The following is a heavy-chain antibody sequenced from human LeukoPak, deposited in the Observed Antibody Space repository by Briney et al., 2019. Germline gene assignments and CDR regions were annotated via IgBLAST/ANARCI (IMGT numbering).Heavy chain of an antibody. CDR1: GGSISSYY. CDR3: ARDSRIAVAGVNWYFDL. Sequence: SETLSPTCTVSGGSISSYYWSWIRQPPGKGLEWIGYIYYSGTTNYNPSLKSRVTISVDTSKNQFSLKLSSVTAADTAVYYCARDSRIAVAGVNWYFDLWGRGALVTVSS. J-gene: IGHJ2*01. CDR2: IYYSGTT. V-gene: IGHV4-59*01. D-gene: IGHD6-19*01.